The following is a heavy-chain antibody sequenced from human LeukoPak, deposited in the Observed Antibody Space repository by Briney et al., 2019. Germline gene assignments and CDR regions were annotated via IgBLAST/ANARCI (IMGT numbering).Heavy chain of an antibody. CDR3: ARDIVVVPAAGFGGINYYYYYGMDV. D-gene: IGHD2-2*01. CDR2: IWYDGSNK. Sequence: GGSLRLSCAASGFTFSSYGMHWVRQAPGKGLEGVAVIWYDGSNKYYGDSVKGRFTISRDNSKNTLYLQMNSLRAEDTAVYYCARDIVVVPAAGFGGINYYYYYGMDVWGQGTTVTVSS. CDR1: GFTFSSYG. J-gene: IGHJ6*02. V-gene: IGHV3-33*01.